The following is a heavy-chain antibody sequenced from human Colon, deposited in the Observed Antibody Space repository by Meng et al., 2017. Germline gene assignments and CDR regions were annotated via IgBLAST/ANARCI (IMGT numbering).Heavy chain of an antibody. CDR1: GYTFPSSD. D-gene: IGHD2-2*01. CDR3: ARTAMLDS. CDR2: MKPNNGNT. J-gene: IGHJ5*01. V-gene: IGHV1-8*01. Sequence: QVQLVQSGAEVRKPGASVKVTCKASGYTFPSSDINWVRQATGRGLEWLGWMKPNNGNTGSAQKFQGRVSMTRDTSIGTAYMELSGLTSEDTAVYYCARTAMLDSWGQGTLVTVSS.